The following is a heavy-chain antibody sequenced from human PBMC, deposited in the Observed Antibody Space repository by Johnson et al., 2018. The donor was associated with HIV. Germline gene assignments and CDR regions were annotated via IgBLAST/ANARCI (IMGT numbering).Heavy chain of an antibody. D-gene: IGHD6-19*01. V-gene: IGHV3-30*02. Sequence: VQLVESGGGLVQPGGSLRLSCAASGFNFSNYGMHWVRRDPGKGVEWVAFIRYDGSNKYYADSMKGRFTISRDNSKNTLYLQRNSLGTDDTDLYYCAKEACSGLFMGVCLERRGQGTIISVS. CDR2: IRYDGSNK. CDR1: GFNFSNYG. CDR3: AKEACSGLFMGVCLER. J-gene: IGHJ3*01.